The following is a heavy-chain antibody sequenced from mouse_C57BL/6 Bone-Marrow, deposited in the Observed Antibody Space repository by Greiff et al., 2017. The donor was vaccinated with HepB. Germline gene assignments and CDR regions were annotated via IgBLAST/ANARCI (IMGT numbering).Heavy chain of an antibody. CDR2: ISYDGSN. Sequence: ESGPGLVKPSQSLSLTCSVTGYSITSGYYWNWIRQFPGNKLEWMGYISYDGSNNYNPSLKNRISITRDTSKNQFFLKLNSVTIEDTATYYCARVNDGYYGAMDYWGQGTSVTVSS. J-gene: IGHJ4*01. CDR3: ARVNDGYYGAMDY. CDR1: GYSITSGYY. V-gene: IGHV3-6*01. D-gene: IGHD2-3*01.